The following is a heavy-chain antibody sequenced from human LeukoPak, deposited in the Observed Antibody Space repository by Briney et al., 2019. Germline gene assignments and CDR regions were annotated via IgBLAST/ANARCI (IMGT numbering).Heavy chain of an antibody. J-gene: IGHJ4*02. D-gene: IGHD1-26*01. Sequence: SETLSLTCTVSGGSISSYYWSWIRQPPGKGLEWIGYIYYSGSTKYNPSLKSRVTISVDTSKNQFSLKLSSVTAADTAVYYCARHLPKWGWDYWGQGALVTVSS. CDR2: IYYSGST. CDR1: GGSISSYY. CDR3: ARHLPKWGWDY. V-gene: IGHV4-59*08.